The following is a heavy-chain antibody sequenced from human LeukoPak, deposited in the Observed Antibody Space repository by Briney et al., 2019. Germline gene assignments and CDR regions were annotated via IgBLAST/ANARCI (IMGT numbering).Heavy chain of an antibody. D-gene: IGHD5-24*01. CDR1: GFTFSSYA. CDR2: INGSGGRT. CDR3: TLATRWLNFDF. V-gene: IGHV3-23*01. J-gene: IGHJ4*02. Sequence: PGGSLRLSCAASGFTFSSYAMSWVRQAPGKGLEWVSDINGSGGRTYYADSVKGRFTISRDNSKNTLYLEMSSLRAEDTALYYCTLATRWLNFDFWGQGALVTVSS.